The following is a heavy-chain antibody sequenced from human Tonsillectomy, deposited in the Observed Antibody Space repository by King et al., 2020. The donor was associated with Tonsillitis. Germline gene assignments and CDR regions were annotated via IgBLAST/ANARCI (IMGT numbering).Heavy chain of an antibody. Sequence: VQLVESGGGLIQPGGSLRLSCAASGFTVSSNYMSLVRQAPGTGLEWVSIIYSGGSTYYADSVKGRFTVSRDTSKNTLYLQMDSLTAEDTAIYYCARTMVAAPGTDAFDIWGQGTVVTVSS. CDR1: GFTVSSNY. J-gene: IGHJ3*02. V-gene: IGHV3-53*01. D-gene: IGHD6-13*01. CDR3: ARTMVAAPGTDAFDI. CDR2: IYSGGST.